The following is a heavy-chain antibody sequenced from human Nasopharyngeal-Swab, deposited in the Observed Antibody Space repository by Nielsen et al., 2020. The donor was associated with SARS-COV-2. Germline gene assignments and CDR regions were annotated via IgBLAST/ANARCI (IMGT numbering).Heavy chain of an antibody. CDR2: ISAYNGNT. V-gene: IGHV1-18*01. D-gene: IGHD6-13*01. CDR3: ARVEAAAGYYYYYYMDV. J-gene: IGHJ6*03. CDR1: GYTFTSYG. Sequence: ASVKASCKASGYTFTSYGISWVRQALGQGLEWMGWISAYNGNTNYAQKLQGRVTMTTDTSTSTAYMELRSLRSDGTAVYYCARVEAAAGYYYYYYMDVWGKGTTVTVSS.